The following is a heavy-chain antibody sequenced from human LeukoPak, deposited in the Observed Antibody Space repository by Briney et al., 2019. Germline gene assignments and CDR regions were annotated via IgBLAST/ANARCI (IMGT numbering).Heavy chain of an antibody. CDR3: ARVYSGSYFPAAFDI. D-gene: IGHD1-26*01. Sequence: GGSLRFSGEASGFIFSNYWMTWVHKAPGKGLEWVANLKQDGSENYYGDSVTGRFTISRDNAKNSLYLQMNSLRAEDTAVYYCARVYSGSYFPAAFDIWGQGTMVTVSS. V-gene: IGHV3-7*01. J-gene: IGHJ3*02. CDR1: GFIFSNYW. CDR2: LKQDGSEN.